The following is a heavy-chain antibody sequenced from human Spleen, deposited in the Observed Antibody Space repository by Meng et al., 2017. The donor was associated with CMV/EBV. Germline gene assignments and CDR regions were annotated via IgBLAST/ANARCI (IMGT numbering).Heavy chain of an antibody. CDR3: AREGGDSSGYYPPFDY. D-gene: IGHD3-22*01. V-gene: IGHV3-48*04. CDR2: ISSSGSTI. J-gene: IGHJ4*02. Sequence: GESLKISCAASGFTFSTYAMHWVRQAPGKGLEWVSYISSSGSTIYYADSVKGRFTISRDNAKNSLYLQMNSLRAEDTAVYYCAREGGDSSGYYPPFDYWGQGTLVTVSS. CDR1: GFTFSTYA.